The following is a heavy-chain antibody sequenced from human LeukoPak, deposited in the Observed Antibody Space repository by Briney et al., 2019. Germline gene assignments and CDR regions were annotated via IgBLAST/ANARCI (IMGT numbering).Heavy chain of an antibody. D-gene: IGHD2-2*01. V-gene: IGHV4-30-2*01. CDR2: IYHSGST. J-gene: IGHJ4*02. CDR3: ARDRGEYCSSTSCYYYFDY. CDR1: GGSISSGGYY. Sequence: PSETLSLTCTVSGGSISSGGYYWGWVRQPPGKGLEWIGYIYHSGSTYYNPSLKSRVTISVDRSKNQFSLKLSSVTAADTAVYYCARDRGEYCSSTSCYYYFDYWGQGTLVTVSS.